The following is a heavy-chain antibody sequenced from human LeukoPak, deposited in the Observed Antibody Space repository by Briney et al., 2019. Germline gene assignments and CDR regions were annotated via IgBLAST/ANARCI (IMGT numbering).Heavy chain of an antibody. D-gene: IGHD6-6*01. CDR3: AEDSRSSRYYYYGMDV. Sequence: GGSLRLSCAASGFTFSSYTMHWVRQAPGKGLEWVSLISWDGGSTYYADSVKGRFTISRDNSKNSLYLQMNSLRTEDTALYYCAEDSRSSRYYYYGMDVWGQGTTVTVSS. V-gene: IGHV3-43*01. CDR2: ISWDGGST. J-gene: IGHJ6*02. CDR1: GFTFSSYT.